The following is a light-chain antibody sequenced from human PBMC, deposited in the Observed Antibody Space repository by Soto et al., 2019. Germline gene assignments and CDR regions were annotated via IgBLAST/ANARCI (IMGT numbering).Light chain of an antibody. Sequence: EVVLTQSPGTLSLSPGERATLSCRASQSVSTSLAWYQHRPGQAPRLLIYDASNRATGIPDRFSGSGSVTDFKLNITKLEPEDFAVYYCQQYGSSPGTFGVGTKMEIK. CDR1: QSVSTS. J-gene: IGKJ4*01. V-gene: IGKV3-20*01. CDR3: QQYGSSPGT. CDR2: DAS.